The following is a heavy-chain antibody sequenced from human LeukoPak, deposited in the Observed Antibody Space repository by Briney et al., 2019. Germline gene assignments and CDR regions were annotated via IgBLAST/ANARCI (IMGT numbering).Heavy chain of an antibody. D-gene: IGHD3-16*02. Sequence: ASETLSLTCTVSGGSISSGSYYWSWIRQPAGKGLEWIGRIYTSGSTNYNPSLKSRVTISVDTSKNQFSLKLSSVTAADTAVYYCARCPNYYMDVWGKGTTVTVSS. CDR2: IYTSGST. CDR3: ARCPNYYMDV. CDR1: GGSISSGSYY. V-gene: IGHV4-61*02. J-gene: IGHJ6*03.